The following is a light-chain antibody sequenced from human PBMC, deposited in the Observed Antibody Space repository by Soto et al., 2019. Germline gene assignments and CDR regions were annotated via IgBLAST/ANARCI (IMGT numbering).Light chain of an antibody. CDR2: DVN. Sequence: QSVLTQPPSASGSPGQSVAISCTGTNSDVGGYNYVSWYQQHPGKAPKLMIYDVNKRPSGVPDRFSGSKSGNTASLTVSGFQAEDEADYYCSSYAGSTTFDVFGTGTKVTVL. J-gene: IGLJ1*01. V-gene: IGLV2-8*01. CDR1: NSDVGGYNY. CDR3: SSYAGSTTFDV.